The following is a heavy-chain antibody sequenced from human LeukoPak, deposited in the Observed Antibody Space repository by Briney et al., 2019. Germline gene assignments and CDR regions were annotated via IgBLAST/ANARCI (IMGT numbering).Heavy chain of an antibody. J-gene: IGHJ5*02. CDR2: IYYSGST. Sequence: SETLSLTCTVSGGSVSSGSYSWSWIRQPPGKGLEWIGYIYYSGSTYYNPSLKSRVTISVDTSKNQFSLKLSSVTAADTAVYYCARLDYGDYTPPSDWFDPWGQGTLVTVSS. V-gene: IGHV4-61*01. D-gene: IGHD4-17*01. CDR1: GGSVSSGSYS. CDR3: ARLDYGDYTPPSDWFDP.